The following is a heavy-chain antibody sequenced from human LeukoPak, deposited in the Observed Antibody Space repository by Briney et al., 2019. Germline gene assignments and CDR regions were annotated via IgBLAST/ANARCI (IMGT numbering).Heavy chain of an antibody. Sequence: GGSLRLSCSASGLTFSSYAMHWVRQAPGKGLEYVSAISRNGGSTYYADSVKGRFTISRDNSKNTLYLQMSSLRAEDTAVYYCVKGGSAYVWGNYRSNFDYWGQGTLVTVSS. D-gene: IGHD3-16*02. V-gene: IGHV3-64D*06. J-gene: IGHJ4*02. CDR3: VKGGSAYVWGNYRSNFDY. CDR2: ISRNGGST. CDR1: GLTFSSYA.